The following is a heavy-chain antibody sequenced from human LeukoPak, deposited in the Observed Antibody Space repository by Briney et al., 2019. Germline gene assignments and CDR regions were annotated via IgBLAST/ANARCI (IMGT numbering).Heavy chain of an antibody. Sequence: ASVKVSCKAFGYTFTSYGISWVRQAPGQGLEWMGWISAYNGNTNYAQKLQGRVTMTTDTSTSTAYMELRSLRSDDTAVYYCARGGNYYDSSGYPFDYWGQGTLVTVSS. J-gene: IGHJ4*02. CDR3: ARGGNYYDSSGYPFDY. CDR1: GYTFTSYG. CDR2: ISAYNGNT. V-gene: IGHV1-18*01. D-gene: IGHD3-22*01.